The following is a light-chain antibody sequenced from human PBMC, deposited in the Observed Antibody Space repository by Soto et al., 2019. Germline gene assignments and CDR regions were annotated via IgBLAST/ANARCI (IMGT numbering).Light chain of an antibody. CDR2: DAS. Sequence: DIQMTQSPSTLSASVTDRVPIPCRASQSISSWLAWYHQTPGKAPKLLIYDASSLESGVPSRFSGSGSGTEFTLTISSLQPDDFATYYCQQYNSWWTFGQGTKVDIK. CDR3: QQYNSWWT. CDR1: QSISSW. V-gene: IGKV1-5*01. J-gene: IGKJ1*01.